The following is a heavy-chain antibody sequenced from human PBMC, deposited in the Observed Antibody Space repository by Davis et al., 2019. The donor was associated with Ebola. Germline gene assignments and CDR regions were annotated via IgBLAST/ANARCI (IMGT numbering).Heavy chain of an antibody. CDR2: ISTNTGNP. Sequence: AASVKVSCKASGYTLTRYAMSWVRQAPGQGLEWMGWISTNTGNPTYAQDFTGRFVFSLDTSVSTAYLQISSLKAEDTAVYYCARFDNSGWVNSWGQGTLVTVSS. J-gene: IGHJ4*02. D-gene: IGHD6-19*01. V-gene: IGHV7-4-1*02. CDR1: GYTLTRYA. CDR3: ARFDNSGWVNS.